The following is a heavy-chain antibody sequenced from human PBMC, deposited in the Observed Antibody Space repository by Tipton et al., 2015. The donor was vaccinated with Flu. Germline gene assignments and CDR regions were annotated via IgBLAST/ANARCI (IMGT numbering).Heavy chain of an antibody. CDR1: GDSISSRYY. Sequence: LRLSCAVSGDSISSRYYWAWIRQPPGKGLEWIGNSHRSGNTYYNPSLKSRVTISVDTSKNQFSLKLTSVTAADTAVYYCARHTGDSVRGVIDYWGQGTLVTVSS. J-gene: IGHJ4*02. CDR3: ARHTGDSVRGVIDY. D-gene: IGHD3-10*02. V-gene: IGHV4-38-2*01. CDR2: SHRSGNT.